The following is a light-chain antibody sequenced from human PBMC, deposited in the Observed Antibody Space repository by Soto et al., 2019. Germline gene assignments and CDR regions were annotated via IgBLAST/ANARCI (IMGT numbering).Light chain of an antibody. CDR2: GES. Sequence: IVLTQSPGTLSLSPGERATLSCRASQSVSSNYLAWYQQKPGQAPRLLIYGESSRATGIPGRFSGSGSGADFTLTISRLEPEDFAVYYCQQCGTSSRPLGQGTKVELK. V-gene: IGKV3-20*01. CDR3: QQCGTSSRP. J-gene: IGKJ1*01. CDR1: QSVSSNY.